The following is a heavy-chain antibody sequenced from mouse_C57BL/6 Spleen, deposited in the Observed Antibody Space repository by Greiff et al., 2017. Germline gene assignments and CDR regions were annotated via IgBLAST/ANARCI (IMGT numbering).Heavy chain of an antibody. D-gene: IGHD2-1*01. CDR1: GYTFTDYN. J-gene: IGHJ3*01. CDR2: INPNNGGT. Sequence: VQLQQSGPELVKPGASVKIPCKASGYTFTDYNMDWVKQSHGKSLEWIGDINPNNGGTIYNQKFKGKATLTVDKSSSTAYMELRSLTSEYTAVYYCARLNYGNKLPFAYWGQGTLVTVSA. V-gene: IGHV1-18*01. CDR3: ARLNYGNKLPFAY.